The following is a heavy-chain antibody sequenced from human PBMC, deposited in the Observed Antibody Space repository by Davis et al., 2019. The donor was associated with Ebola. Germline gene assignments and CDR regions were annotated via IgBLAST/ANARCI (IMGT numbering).Heavy chain of an antibody. CDR2: INRDESGT. V-gene: IGHV3-74*01. D-gene: IGHD3-3*01. Sequence: PGGSLRLSCAASGFTFSNYWMYWVRHAPGKGLVWVSRINRDESGTTYADSVKGRFTISRDNSKNTLYLQMNSLRAEDTAVYYCARILRGQLRTITKPEYYYYYYGMDVWGQGTTVTVSS. J-gene: IGHJ6*02. CDR1: GFTFSNYW. CDR3: ARILRGQLRTITKPEYYYYYYGMDV.